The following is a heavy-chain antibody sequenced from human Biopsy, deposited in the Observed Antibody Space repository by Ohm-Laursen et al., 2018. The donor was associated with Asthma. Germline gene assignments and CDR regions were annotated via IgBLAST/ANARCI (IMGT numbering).Heavy chain of an antibody. CDR1: GFAVSRDY. CDR2: IYSGGTS. V-gene: IGHV3-53*01. J-gene: IGHJ3*02. Sequence: SLRLSCSASGFAVSRDYMFWVRQAPRKGLEWVSVIYSGGTSHTADSVRGRFTISRDNSKNTLSLQMNSLRAEDTAVYYCARAYGVSFFSGSFDIWGQGTMVTVSS. CDR3: ARAYGVSFFSGSFDI. D-gene: IGHD4-17*01.